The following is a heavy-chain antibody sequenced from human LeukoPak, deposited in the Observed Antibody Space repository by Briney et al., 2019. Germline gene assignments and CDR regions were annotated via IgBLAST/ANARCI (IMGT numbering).Heavy chain of an antibody. CDR1: GYTFTIYG. J-gene: IGHJ6*04. V-gene: IGHV1-18*04. CDR3: ASSGSGSYYSYYGMDV. Sequence: ASVNLSFKASGYTFTIYGITWMRQGPGQGLEWMGWISVYNGNTNYSQKLQVRVTMTTVTSTSTAYMELRSLSSDATAVYYCASSGSGSYYSYYGMDVWGKGTTVTVSS. CDR2: ISVYNGNT. D-gene: IGHD3-10*01.